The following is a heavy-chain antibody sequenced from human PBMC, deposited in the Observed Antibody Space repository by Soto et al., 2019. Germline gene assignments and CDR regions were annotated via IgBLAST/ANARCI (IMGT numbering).Heavy chain of an antibody. V-gene: IGHV2-5*04. CDR1: GFSINTGGVG. Sequence: QITLKESGPPLVKPTETLTLTCTLSGFSINTGGVGVGWIRQPPGKAPEWLALLYWNDDEWYSPSLRYRLSVTKEQPKNKVVLTMTQMAPMEKGTFYWEKRGGLRKNFFFARWGQGALVPV. D-gene: IGHD3-3*01. J-gene: IGHJ1*01. CDR3: EKRGGLRKNFFFAR. CDR2: LYWNDDE.